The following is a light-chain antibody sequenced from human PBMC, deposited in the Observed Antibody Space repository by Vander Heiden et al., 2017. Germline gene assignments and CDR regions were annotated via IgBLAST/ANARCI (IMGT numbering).Light chain of an antibody. V-gene: IGLV1-40*01. CDR3: QSYDSSLSGWV. Sequence: QSVLTQPPSVSGAPGQRVTISCTGSSSNIGAVYEVHWYQQLPGTAPKLLIYGNSNRPSGVPDRFSGSKSGTSASLAITGLQAEDEADYYCQSYDSSLSGWVFGGGTKLTVL. CDR1: SSNIGAVYE. CDR2: GNS. J-gene: IGLJ3*02.